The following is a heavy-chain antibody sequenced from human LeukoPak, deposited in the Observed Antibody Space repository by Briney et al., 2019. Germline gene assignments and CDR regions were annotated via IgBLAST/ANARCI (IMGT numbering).Heavy chain of an antibody. CDR2: IYPGDSDT. J-gene: IGHJ5*02. V-gene: IGHV5-51*01. D-gene: IGHD2-15*01. Sequence: PGESLKISCKGSGYSFSNHWIGWVRQMPGKGLEWMGVIYPGDSDTRYSPSFQGQVTMSVDKSIDTAFLQWSSLKASDTAMYYCARLYCSGGSCFDPWGQGTLITVSS. CDR1: GYSFSNHW. CDR3: ARLYCSGGSCFDP.